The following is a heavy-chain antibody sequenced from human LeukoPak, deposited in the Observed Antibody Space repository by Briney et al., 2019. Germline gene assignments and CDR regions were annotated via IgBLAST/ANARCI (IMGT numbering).Heavy chain of an antibody. CDR3: AREAPRMYYFDY. Sequence: SETLSLTCTVSGGSISSGDYYWSWIRQPPGKGLEWFGYIYYSGSTYYNPSLKSRVTISVDTSKNQFSLKLSSVTAADTAVYYCAREAPRMYYFDYWGQGTLVTVSS. D-gene: IGHD1-14*01. CDR2: IYYSGST. V-gene: IGHV4-30-4*08. CDR1: GGSISSGDYY. J-gene: IGHJ4*02.